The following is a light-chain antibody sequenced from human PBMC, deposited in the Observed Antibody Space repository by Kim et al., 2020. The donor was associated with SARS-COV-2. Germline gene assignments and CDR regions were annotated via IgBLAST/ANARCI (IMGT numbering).Light chain of an antibody. CDR1: QSVTSNY. J-gene: IGKJ5*01. CDR2: GAY. V-gene: IGKV3-20*01. CDR3: QQYGRLIT. Sequence: LPPEERAAPACRASQSVTSNYLAWYLQKPGQAPRLLIYGAYSRATGIPDRFSGSGSGTDFTLTISRLEPEDFAVYYCQQYGRLITFGQGTRLEIK.